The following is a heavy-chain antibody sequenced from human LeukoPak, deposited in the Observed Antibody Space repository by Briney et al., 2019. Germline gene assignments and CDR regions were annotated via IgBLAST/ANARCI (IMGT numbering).Heavy chain of an antibody. D-gene: IGHD5-12*01. J-gene: IGHJ3*02. CDR2: ISGGGSST. CDR3: AKVSLWLGSGAFDI. V-gene: IGHV3-23*01. Sequence: GGSLRLSCAASGFTFNNFAMTWVRQAPGKGLEWVSDISGGGSSTYFAGSVKGRFSISRDNYKNTVYLQMNSLRVEDTAVYYCAKVSLWLGSGAFDIWGQGTVVTVSS. CDR1: GFTFNNFA.